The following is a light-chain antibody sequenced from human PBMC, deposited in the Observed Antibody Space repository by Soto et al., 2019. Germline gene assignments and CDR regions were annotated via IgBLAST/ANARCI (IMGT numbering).Light chain of an antibody. CDR2: LGS. CDR3: MGALQSPPT. J-gene: IGKJ1*01. V-gene: IGKV2-28*01. CDR1: QSLLHSNGYNY. Sequence: DIVMTQSPVSLPVTPGEPASISCRSSQSLLHSNGYNYLDWYLQKPGQSPQLLIYLGSNRASGVAGRFSASASGTDFTLTISRVEAEEVGVYYCMGALQSPPTFGQGTRVEIK.